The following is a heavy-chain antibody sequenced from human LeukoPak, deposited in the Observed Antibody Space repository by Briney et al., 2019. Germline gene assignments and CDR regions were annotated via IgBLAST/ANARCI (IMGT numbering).Heavy chain of an antibody. J-gene: IGHJ4*02. D-gene: IGHD3-22*01. CDR1: GGSISSYY. CDR3: ARAPYYYDSSGYTSYYFDY. CDR2: IYYSGST. Sequence: SETLSLTCTVSGGSISSYYWSWIRQPPGKGLEWIGYIYYSGSTNYNPSLKSRVTISVDTSKNQFSLKLSSVTAADTAVYYCARAPYYYDSSGYTSYYFDYWGQGTLVTVSS. V-gene: IGHV4-59*01.